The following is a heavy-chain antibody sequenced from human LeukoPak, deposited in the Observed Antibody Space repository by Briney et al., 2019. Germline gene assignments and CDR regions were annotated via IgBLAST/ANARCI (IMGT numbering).Heavy chain of an antibody. D-gene: IGHD4-17*01. CDR2: ISSSTNTI. CDR3: AREKYGDYVSDY. V-gene: IGHV3-48*01. CDR1: GFTFSTYA. Sequence: GGSLRLSCADSGFTFSTYAMKWVRQAPGKGLEWISYISSSTNTIYYADSLKGRFTISRDNAKNSLYLQMNSLRAEDTAVYYCAREKYGDYVSDYWGQGTLVTVSS. J-gene: IGHJ4*02.